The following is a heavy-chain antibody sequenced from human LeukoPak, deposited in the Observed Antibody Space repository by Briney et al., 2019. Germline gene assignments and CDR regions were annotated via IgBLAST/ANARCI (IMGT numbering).Heavy chain of an antibody. D-gene: IGHD3-10*01. CDR2: IKEDGSET. V-gene: IGHV3-7*01. Sequence: GGSLRVSCAASGFTLSGYWMSWVRQAPGKGLEWVANIKEDGSETYYVDSVKGRFTISRDNAKNSLYLHMNSLTAEDTAMYYCARDWVAGVPFDAFDIWGQGTMVSVSS. CDR1: GFTLSGYW. CDR3: ARDWVAGVPFDAFDI. J-gene: IGHJ3*02.